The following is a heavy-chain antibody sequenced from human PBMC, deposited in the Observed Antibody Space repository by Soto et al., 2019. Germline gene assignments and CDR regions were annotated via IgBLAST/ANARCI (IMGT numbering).Heavy chain of an antibody. V-gene: IGHV3-74*01. D-gene: IGHD5-18*01. CDR1: GFTFSSYW. CDR3: AREGSYSYGVRYYYYGMDV. J-gene: IGHJ6*02. Sequence: VQLVESGGGLVQPGGSLRLSCAASGFTFSSYWMHWVRQAPGKGLVWVSRINSDGSSTSYADSVKGRFTISRDKAKNTLYLQMNSLRAEDTAVYYCAREGSYSYGVRYYYYGMDVWGQGTTVTVSS. CDR2: INSDGSST.